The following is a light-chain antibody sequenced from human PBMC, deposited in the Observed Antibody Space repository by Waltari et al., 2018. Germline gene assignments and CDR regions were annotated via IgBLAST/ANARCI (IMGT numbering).Light chain of an antibody. CDR2: DDN. Sequence: SYVLTQPPSVSVAPGQTARIPCGGNNIGSKSVHWYQQNPGQAPVLVGYDDNARPSGIPERFCGSNSGNTATLTISRVEAGDEADYYCQVWDNSSDHVVFGGGTNLTVL. CDR1: NIGSKS. J-gene: IGLJ2*01. CDR3: QVWDNSSDHVV. V-gene: IGLV3-21*02.